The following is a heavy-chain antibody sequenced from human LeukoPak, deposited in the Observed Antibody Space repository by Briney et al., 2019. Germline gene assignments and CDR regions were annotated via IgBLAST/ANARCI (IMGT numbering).Heavy chain of an antibody. D-gene: IGHD4-11*01. J-gene: IGHJ4*02. CDR2: IYHSGST. CDR1: GGSISSGGYS. CDR3: ARIADTVTTDGNFDY. V-gene: IGHV4-30-2*01. Sequence: SQTLSLTCAVSGGSISSGGYSWSWIRQPPGKGLEWIGYIYHSGSTNYNPSLKSRVTISVDTSKNQFSLKLSSVTAADTAVYYCARIADTVTTDGNFDYWGQGTLVTVSS.